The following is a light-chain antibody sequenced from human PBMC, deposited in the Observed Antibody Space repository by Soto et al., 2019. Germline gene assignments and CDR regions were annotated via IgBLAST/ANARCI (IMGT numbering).Light chain of an antibody. V-gene: IGLV7-46*01. Sequence: QTVVTQEPSLTVSPGGTVTLTCGSSDGPVTSNHYPYWYQQRPGQVPRTLIYDTTNRQSWAPARFSGSLVGVKAALTLSGAQPEDEADYYCLLAYSGGRVFGGGNKLTVL. CDR3: LLAYSGGRV. CDR2: DTT. CDR1: DGPVTSNHY. J-gene: IGLJ2*01.